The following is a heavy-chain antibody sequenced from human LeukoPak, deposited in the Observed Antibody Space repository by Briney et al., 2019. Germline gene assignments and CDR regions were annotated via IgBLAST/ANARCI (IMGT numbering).Heavy chain of an antibody. V-gene: IGHV1-8*02. J-gene: IGHJ2*01. CDR1: GYTFTSYG. CDR3: ARGVVYGVVDWYFDL. Sequence: ASVKVSCKASGYTFTSYGISWVRQATGQGLEWMGWMNPNSGNTGYAQKFQGRVTMTRNTSISTAYMELSSLRSEDTAVYYCARGVVYGVVDWYFDLWGRGTLVTVSS. CDR2: MNPNSGNT. D-gene: IGHD2-8*02.